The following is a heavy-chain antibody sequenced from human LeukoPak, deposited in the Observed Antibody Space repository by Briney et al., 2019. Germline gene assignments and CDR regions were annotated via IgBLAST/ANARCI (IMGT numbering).Heavy chain of an antibody. J-gene: IGHJ4*02. CDR1: GYTFTGYY. V-gene: IGHV1-2*02. CDR3: ARSTDILATSGADY. CDR2: FNPRSGGT. Sequence: ASVKVSCKASGYTFTGYYLHWVRQAPGQGLEWMGWFNPRSGGTNYAQKFQDRVTMTRDTSITTAYMELSRLRSDDTAVYYCARSTDILATSGADYWGQGTLVTVSS. D-gene: IGHD5-12*01.